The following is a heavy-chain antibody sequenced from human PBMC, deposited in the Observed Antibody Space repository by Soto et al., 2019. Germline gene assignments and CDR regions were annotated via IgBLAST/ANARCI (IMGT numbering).Heavy chain of an antibody. Sequence: QVQLVQSGAEVKKPGSSVKVSCKASGGTFSSYAISWVRQAPGQGLEWMGGIIPIFGTANYAQKFQGRVTITADESTSTAYMELRSLRSEDTAVYYCARLSGYCSSTSCYYGMDVWGQGTTVTVSS. D-gene: IGHD2-2*01. V-gene: IGHV1-69*01. CDR1: GGTFSSYA. CDR3: ARLSGYCSSTSCYYGMDV. J-gene: IGHJ6*02. CDR2: IIPIFGTA.